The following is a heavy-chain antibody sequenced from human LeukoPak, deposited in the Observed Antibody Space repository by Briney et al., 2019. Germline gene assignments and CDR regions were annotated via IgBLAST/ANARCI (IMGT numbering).Heavy chain of an antibody. CDR1: GYTFTSYG. Sequence: ASVKVSCKASGYTFTSYGISWVRQAPGQGLEWMGWISAYNGNTNYAQKLQGRVTMTTDTSTSTAYMELRSLRSDDTAVYYCARDPPLYSSSWYRGWFDSWGQGTLVTVSS. CDR2: ISAYNGNT. J-gene: IGHJ5*01. CDR3: ARDPPLYSSSWYRGWFDS. D-gene: IGHD6-13*01. V-gene: IGHV1-18*01.